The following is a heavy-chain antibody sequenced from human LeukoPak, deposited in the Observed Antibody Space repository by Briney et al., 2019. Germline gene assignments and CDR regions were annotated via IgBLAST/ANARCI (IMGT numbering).Heavy chain of an antibody. J-gene: IGHJ4*02. CDR3: ARGPDYYGSGSSDY. D-gene: IGHD3-10*01. Sequence: GGSLRLSCAASGFTFSSYAMHWVRQAPGKGLEWVAVISYDGSNKYYADSVKGRFTISRDNSKNTLYLQMNSLRAEDTAVYYCARGPDYYGSGSSDYWGQGTLVTVSS. CDR2: ISYDGSNK. V-gene: IGHV3-30-3*01. CDR1: GFTFSSYA.